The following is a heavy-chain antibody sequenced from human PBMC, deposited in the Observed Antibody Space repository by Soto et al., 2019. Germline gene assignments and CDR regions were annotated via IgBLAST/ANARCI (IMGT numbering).Heavy chain of an antibody. CDR1: GGSISSGDYY. CDR2: IYYTGST. J-gene: IGHJ5*02. D-gene: IGHD2-15*01. CDR3: ARVGYCSGDTCYLAWFDP. Sequence: QVQLQESGPGLVKPSQTLSLSCSVSGGSISSGDYYWSWIRQPPGKGLEWIGYIYYTGSTYYNPSLKSRVTISVDTSKNQFFPNLSSVTAADTAVYYCARVGYCSGDTCYLAWFDPWGQGTLVTVSS. V-gene: IGHV4-30-4*01.